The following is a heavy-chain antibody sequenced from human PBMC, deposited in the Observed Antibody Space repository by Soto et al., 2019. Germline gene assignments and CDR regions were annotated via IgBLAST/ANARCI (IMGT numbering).Heavy chain of an antibody. CDR1: GYTFTSYG. CDR2: ISAYNGNT. J-gene: IGHJ6*02. V-gene: IGHV1-18*04. D-gene: IGHD3-3*01. CDR3: ARSRVRRFLESLQGSYYGMEV. Sequence: GSSVKVSCKASGYTFTSYGISWVRQAPVQGLEWMGWISAYNGNTNYAQKLQGRVTMTTDTSTSTAYTEQRSLSSDATAGDYCARSRVRRFLESLQGSYYGMEVWGQGTTVTVSS.